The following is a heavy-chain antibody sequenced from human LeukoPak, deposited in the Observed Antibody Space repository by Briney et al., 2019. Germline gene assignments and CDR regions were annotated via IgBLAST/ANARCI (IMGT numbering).Heavy chain of an antibody. V-gene: IGHV3-23*01. CDR2: ISSRGDDT. Sequence: GGSLRLSCTASGFTFSTLAMSWVRQAPGRGLEWVSSISSRGDDTSYADSVKGRFTISRDNSKNTLYLQLNSLRVDDAAIYYCAKRLENILTGYDYWGQGTLVTVSS. CDR3: AKRLENILTGYDY. CDR1: GFTFSTLA. D-gene: IGHD3-9*01. J-gene: IGHJ4*02.